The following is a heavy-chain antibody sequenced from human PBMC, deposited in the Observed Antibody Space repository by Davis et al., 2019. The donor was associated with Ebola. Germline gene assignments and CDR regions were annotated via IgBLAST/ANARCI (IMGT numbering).Heavy chain of an antibody. CDR3: ARDFSSSTSCYMCGGRYYYYMDV. CDR2: ISAYNGNT. CDR1: GGTFSSYA. V-gene: IGHV1-18*01. J-gene: IGHJ6*03. D-gene: IGHD2-2*02. Sequence: ASVTVSCKASGGTFSSYAISWVRQAPGQGLEWMGWISAYNGNTNYAQKLQGRVTMTTDTSTSTAYMELRSLRSDDTAVYYCARDFSSSTSCYMCGGRYYYYMDVWGKGTTVTVSS.